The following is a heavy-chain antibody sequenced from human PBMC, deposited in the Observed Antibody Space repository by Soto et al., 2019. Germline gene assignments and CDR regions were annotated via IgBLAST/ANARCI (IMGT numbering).Heavy chain of an antibody. CDR3: AKVTPPGYMDV. V-gene: IGHV3-9*01. J-gene: IGHJ6*03. CDR1: GFTFDDYA. CDR2: ISWNSGSI. Sequence: DVQLVESGGGLVQPGRSLRLSCAASGFTFDDYAMHWVRQAPGKGLEWVSGISWNSGSIGYADSVKGRFTISRDNAKNPLYLQMNSLRAEDTALYYCAKVTPPGYMDVWGKGTTVTVSS.